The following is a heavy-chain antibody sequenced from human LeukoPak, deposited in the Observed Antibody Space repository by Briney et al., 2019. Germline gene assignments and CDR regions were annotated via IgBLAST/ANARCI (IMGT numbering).Heavy chain of an antibody. CDR1: XFTXXDXA. D-gene: IGHD1-26*01. CDR2: ISWNSGSI. Sequence: SCAAXXFTXXDXAMHWVRQAPGKGLEGVSXISWNSGSIVYADSVKGRFTISREKDKKSLYLQMNKVRADDRGVYHCARGGVGDSSAYRFLDYWGQGTLVTVSS. J-gene: IGHJ4*02. CDR3: ARGGVGDSSAYRFLDY. V-gene: IGHV3-9*01.